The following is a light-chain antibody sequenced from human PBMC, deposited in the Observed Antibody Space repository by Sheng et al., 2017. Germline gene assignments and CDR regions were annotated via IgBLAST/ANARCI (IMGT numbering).Light chain of an antibody. Sequence: DIQMTQSPSSLSASVGDTVTITCRAGQSINTYLNWYQQKPGKAPKLLIFGASNLQSGVPSRFTGSGFGTHFTLTITSLQPDDFSSYYCQQTYSIPRTFGPGTKVDI. J-gene: IGKJ3*01. CDR3: QQTYSIPRT. CDR1: QSINTY. CDR2: GAS. V-gene: IGKV1-39*01.